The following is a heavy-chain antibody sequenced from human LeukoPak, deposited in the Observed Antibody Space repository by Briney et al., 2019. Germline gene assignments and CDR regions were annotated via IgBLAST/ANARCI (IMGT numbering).Heavy chain of an antibody. CDR1: GGSISSSSYY. Sequence: PSETLSLTCTVSGGSISSSSYYWGWIRQPPGKGLEWIGSIYYSGSTYYNPSLKSRVTISVDTSKNQFSLKLSSVTAADTAVYYCASRGPGIAAAEDAFDIWGQGTTVTVSS. CDR3: ASRGPGIAAAEDAFDI. D-gene: IGHD6-13*01. J-gene: IGHJ3*02. CDR2: IYYSGST. V-gene: IGHV4-39*07.